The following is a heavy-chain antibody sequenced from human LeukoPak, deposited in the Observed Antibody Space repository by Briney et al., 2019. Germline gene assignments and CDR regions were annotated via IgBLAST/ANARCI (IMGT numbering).Heavy chain of an antibody. V-gene: IGHV1-18*01. CDR2: ISAYNGNT. Sequence: AASVKVSCKASGYTFTSYGISWVRQAPGQGLEWMGWISAYNGNTNYAQKLQGRVTMTTDTSTSTAYMELRSLRSDDTAVYYCARDRSGYSNGRWFDPWGQGTLVTVSS. CDR1: GYTFTSYG. CDR3: ARDRSGYSNGRWFDP. J-gene: IGHJ5*02. D-gene: IGHD6-25*01.